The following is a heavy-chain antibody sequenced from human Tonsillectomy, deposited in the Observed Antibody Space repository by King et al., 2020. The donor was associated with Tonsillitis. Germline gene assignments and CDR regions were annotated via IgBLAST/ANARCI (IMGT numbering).Heavy chain of an antibody. CDR1: GYTFTGYY. Sequence: GQLVQSGAEVKKPGASVKVSCKASGYTFTGYYMLWVRQAPGQGLEWMGWISPNSGDTNYAQKFQGRVSMTRDTSISTAYMDLSRLTSDDTAVYYCARGRGGHGMDVWGHGTTVTVSS. CDR3: ARGRGGHGMDV. CDR2: ISPNSGDT. J-gene: IGHJ6*02. V-gene: IGHV1-2*02. D-gene: IGHD3-10*01.